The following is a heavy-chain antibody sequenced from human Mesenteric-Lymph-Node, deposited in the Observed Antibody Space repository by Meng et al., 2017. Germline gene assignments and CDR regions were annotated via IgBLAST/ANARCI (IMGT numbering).Heavy chain of an antibody. CDR1: GFSFSNYE. D-gene: IGHD3-22*01. CDR3: ARSGAAYYYDSSGLFFGF. Sequence: GESLKISCAASGFSFSNYEMNWVRQAPGKGLEWISYISTGSRTIYYADSVKGRFTVSRDNAKNSLYLQMNSLRAEDTAVYYCARSGAAYYYDSSGLFFGFWGQGTLVTVSS. J-gene: IGHJ4*02. CDR2: ISTGSRTI. V-gene: IGHV3-48*03.